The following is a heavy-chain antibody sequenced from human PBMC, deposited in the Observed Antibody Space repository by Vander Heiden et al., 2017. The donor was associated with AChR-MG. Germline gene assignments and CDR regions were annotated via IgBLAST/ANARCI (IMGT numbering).Heavy chain of an antibody. Sequence: VQLVESGGGLVQPGRSLRLSCAASGFTFDDYAMHWVPQVPGKGLEWVSGISWNSGRIDYADSVKGRFTISRDNAKKFLYLQMNSLRVEDTALYYCTKGAISCSSTSCHDLWYFDLWGRGTLVTVSS. CDR1: GFTFDDYA. CDR3: TKGAISCSSTSCHDLWYFDL. D-gene: IGHD2-2*01. V-gene: IGHV3-9*01. CDR2: ISWNSGRI. J-gene: IGHJ2*01.